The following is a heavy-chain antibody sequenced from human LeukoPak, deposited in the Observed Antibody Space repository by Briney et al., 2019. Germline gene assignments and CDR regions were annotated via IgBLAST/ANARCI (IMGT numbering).Heavy chain of an antibody. CDR3: ARLSRVPVIDYYGSGSELNWFDP. V-gene: IGHV4-39*07. Sequence: SETLSLTCTVSGGSISSSCYYWGWIRQPPGKGLEWIGSIYYSGSTYYNPSLKSRVTISVDTSKNQFSLKLSSVTAADTAVYYCARLSRVPVIDYYGSGSELNWFDPWGQGTLVTVSS. D-gene: IGHD3-10*01. CDR1: GGSISSSCYY. J-gene: IGHJ5*02. CDR2: IYYSGST.